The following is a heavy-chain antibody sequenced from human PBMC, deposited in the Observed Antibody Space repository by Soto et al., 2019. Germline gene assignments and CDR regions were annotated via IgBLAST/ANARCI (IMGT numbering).Heavy chain of an antibody. CDR2: IDWDDDK. V-gene: IGHV2-70*01. Sequence: SGPTLVNPTQTLTLTCTFSGFSLSTSGMCVSWIRQPPGKALEWLALIDWDDDKYYSTSLKTRLTISKDTSKNQVVLTMTNMDAVDTATYYCARIRYYVSSGYYRIDAFDIWGQGTMVTV. D-gene: IGHD3-22*01. J-gene: IGHJ3*02. CDR3: ARIRYYVSSGYYRIDAFDI. CDR1: GFSLSTSGMC.